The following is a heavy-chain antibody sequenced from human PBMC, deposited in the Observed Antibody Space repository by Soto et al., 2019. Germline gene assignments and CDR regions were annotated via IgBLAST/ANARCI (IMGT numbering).Heavy chain of an antibody. J-gene: IGHJ5*02. Sequence: GASVKVSCKASGGTFSSYAISWVRQAPGQGLEWMGGIIPIFGTANYAQKFQGRVTITADESTSTAYMELSSLRSEDTAVYYCASPKPRIYSYGPGGWFDPWGQGTLVTVSS. CDR3: ASPKPRIYSYGPGGWFDP. CDR1: GGTFSSYA. V-gene: IGHV1-69*13. CDR2: IIPIFGTA. D-gene: IGHD5-18*01.